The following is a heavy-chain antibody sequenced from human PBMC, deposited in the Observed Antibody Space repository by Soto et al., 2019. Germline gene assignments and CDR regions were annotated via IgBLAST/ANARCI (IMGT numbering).Heavy chain of an antibody. J-gene: IGHJ1*01. CDR2: ISRSSSTT. Sequence: GGSLRLSCAASGFTFSSYSMNWVRQAPGKGLEWVSYISRSSSTTYYADSVKGRFTISRDNAKNSLYLQMNSLRDEDTAVYYCARDSDYYDSSGYYPEYSQHWGQGTLVTVSS. V-gene: IGHV3-48*02. D-gene: IGHD3-22*01. CDR1: GFTFSSYS. CDR3: ARDSDYYDSSGYYPEYSQH.